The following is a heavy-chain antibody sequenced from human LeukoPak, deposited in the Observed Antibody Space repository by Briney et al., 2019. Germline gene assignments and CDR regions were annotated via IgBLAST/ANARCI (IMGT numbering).Heavy chain of an antibody. V-gene: IGHV4-31*03. J-gene: IGHJ4*02. CDR2: IYYSGST. CDR1: GGSISSGSYY. CDR3: ARSSSWVVVMPMIFDY. Sequence: SQTLSPTCTVSGGSISSGSYYWSWIRQHPGKGLEWIGYIYYSGSTYYNPSLKSRVTISVDTSKNQFSLKLSSVTAADTAVYYCARSSSWVVVMPMIFDYWGQGTLVTVSS. D-gene: IGHD3-22*01.